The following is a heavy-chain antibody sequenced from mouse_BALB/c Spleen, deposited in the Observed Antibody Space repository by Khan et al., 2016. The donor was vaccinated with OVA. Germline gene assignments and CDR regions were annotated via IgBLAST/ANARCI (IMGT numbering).Heavy chain of an antibody. Sequence: EVQLVESGPGLVKPSQSLSLTCTVTGYSITSGYAWNWIRQFPGNKLEWMGYISYSGGTSYNPSLKSRISITRDTSKNQFFLQLNSVTTEDTATYYCARGNCYGDYFDYWGQGTTLTVSS. CDR1: GYSITSGYA. CDR3: ARGNCYGDYFDY. V-gene: IGHV3-2*02. D-gene: IGHD2-12*01. CDR2: ISYSGGT. J-gene: IGHJ2*01.